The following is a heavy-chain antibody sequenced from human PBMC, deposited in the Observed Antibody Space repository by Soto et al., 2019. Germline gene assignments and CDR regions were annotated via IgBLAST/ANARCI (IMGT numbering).Heavy chain of an antibody. D-gene: IGHD6-6*01. J-gene: IGHJ6*02. CDR2: ISSSSSTI. CDR1: GFTFSSYT. V-gene: IGHV3-48*02. CDR3: ARPEYSSSPYVMDV. Sequence: EVQLVESGGGLVQPGGSLRLSCAASGFTFSSYTMNWVRQAPGKGLEWVSYISSSSSTIYYADSVKGRFTISRDNSKKSMCLRMNSVRDEDTAVYEWARPEYSSSPYVMDVWGQGTMVTVSS.